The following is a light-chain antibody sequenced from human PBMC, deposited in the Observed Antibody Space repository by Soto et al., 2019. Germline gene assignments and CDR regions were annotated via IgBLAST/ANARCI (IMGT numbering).Light chain of an antibody. CDR2: DVS. CDR1: SSDVGGYNY. Sequence: QSALTQPASVSGSPGHSITISCTGTSSDVGGYNYVSWYQQHPGKAPELMIYDVSNRPSGISNRFSGSKSGNTASLTISGLQAEDEADYYCSSYTSSSTYVFGTGTKLTVL. J-gene: IGLJ1*01. V-gene: IGLV2-14*01. CDR3: SSYTSSSTYV.